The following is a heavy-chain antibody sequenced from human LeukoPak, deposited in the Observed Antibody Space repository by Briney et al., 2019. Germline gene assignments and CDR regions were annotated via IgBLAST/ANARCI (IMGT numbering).Heavy chain of an antibody. CDR2: INPNSGGT. D-gene: IGHD3-22*01. V-gene: IGHV1-2*06. Sequence: ASVKVSCKASGYTFTSYGISWVRQAPGQGLEWMGRINPNSGGTNYAQKFQGRVTMTRDTSISTAYMELSRLRSDDTAVYYCARDFSSGYHFDYWGQGTLVTVSS. CDR3: ARDFSSGYHFDY. CDR1: GYTFTSYG. J-gene: IGHJ4*02.